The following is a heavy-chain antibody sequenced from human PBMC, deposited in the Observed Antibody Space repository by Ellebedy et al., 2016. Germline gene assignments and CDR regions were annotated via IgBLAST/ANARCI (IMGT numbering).Heavy chain of an antibody. CDR3: ARIGGGYDVAMVTFSVDY. D-gene: IGHD5-12*01. CDR1: GYTFTSYD. V-gene: IGHV1-8*02. Sequence: ASVKVSXKASGYTFTSYDINWVRQATGQGLEWMGWMNPNSGNTGYAQKFQGRVTMTRNTSISTAYMELSSLRSEDTAVYYCARIGGGYDVAMVTFSVDYWGQGTLVTVSS. J-gene: IGHJ4*02. CDR2: MNPNSGNT.